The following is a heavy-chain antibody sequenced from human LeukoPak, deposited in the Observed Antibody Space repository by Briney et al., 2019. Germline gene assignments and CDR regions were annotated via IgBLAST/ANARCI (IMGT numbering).Heavy chain of an antibody. V-gene: IGHV3-21*01. D-gene: IGHD1-26*01. CDR3: ARVNYHLLVGWFDP. J-gene: IGHJ5*02. CDR2: ISSDNGYI. Sequence: GGSLRLSCAASGFTVGDYTLTWVRQAPGKGLEWVSSISSDNGYIYYADSVKGRFTISRDNAKNSLFLQMDSLRAEDTAVYFCARVNYHLLVGWFDPWGQGTLVTASS. CDR1: GFTVGDYT.